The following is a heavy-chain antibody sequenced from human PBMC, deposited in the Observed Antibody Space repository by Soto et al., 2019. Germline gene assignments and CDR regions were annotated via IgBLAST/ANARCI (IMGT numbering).Heavy chain of an antibody. CDR1: GNTLNTDT. J-gene: IGHJ5*02. Sequence: QVQLVQSGAEVKTPGSSVKVSCKPSGNTLNTDTVTWLRQAPGQGLEWMGRIIPVIGVGTYAQKFQDRVTITADKSTTTVYMEETSLTSEDTATYYCAIGRTGSNGYYWAWGQGTQVTVS. D-gene: IGHD3-22*01. CDR2: IIPVIGVG. V-gene: IGHV1-69*02. CDR3: AIGRTGSNGYYWA.